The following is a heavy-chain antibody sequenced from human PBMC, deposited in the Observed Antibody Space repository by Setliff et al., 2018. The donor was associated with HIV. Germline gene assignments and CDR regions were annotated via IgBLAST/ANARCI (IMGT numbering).Heavy chain of an antibody. Sequence: SETLSLTCTVSGASISNYWWTWMRQPPGKELEYLGSIHHSGSTYYSPSLKSRVTISVDTSRNQFPLRLKYVTPADTAVYFCAKQPGGHSFFDSWGQGTLVTVS. D-gene: IGHD2-21*01. CDR3: AKQPGGHSFFDS. CDR1: GASISNYW. CDR2: IHHSGST. V-gene: IGHV4-59*01. J-gene: IGHJ4*02.